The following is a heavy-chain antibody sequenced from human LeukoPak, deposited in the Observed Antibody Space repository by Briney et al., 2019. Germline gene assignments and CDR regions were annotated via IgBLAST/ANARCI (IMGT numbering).Heavy chain of an antibody. V-gene: IGHV5-51*01. J-gene: IGHJ4*02. CDR1: GYIFSSYW. CDR3: ARLGYCSGTSCYGVDY. CDR2: IYPGGSDS. Sequence: HGESLKISCKGSGYIFSSYWIAWVRQMPGKGLEWMGIIYPGGSDSRYSPPFQGHVTISADKSITTAYLQWSSLKASDTAMYYCARLGYCSGTSCYGVDYWGQGTLATVSS. D-gene: IGHD2-2*01.